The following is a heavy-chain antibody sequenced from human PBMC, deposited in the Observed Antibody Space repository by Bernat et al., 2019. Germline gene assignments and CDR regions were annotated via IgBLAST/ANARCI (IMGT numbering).Heavy chain of an antibody. D-gene: IGHD3-16*01. Sequence: VQLVESGGGVVQPGRSLRLSCAASGFTFSSYAMHWVRQAPGKGLEWVAAISYDGSNEYYVDFVKGRFTISRDNSKNTLYLQMNSLRAEDTAVYYCARDRRGTDSGGMDVWGQGTTVTVSS. CDR2: ISYDGSNE. J-gene: IGHJ6*02. CDR3: ARDRRGTDSGGMDV. CDR1: GFTFSSYA. V-gene: IGHV3-30-3*01.